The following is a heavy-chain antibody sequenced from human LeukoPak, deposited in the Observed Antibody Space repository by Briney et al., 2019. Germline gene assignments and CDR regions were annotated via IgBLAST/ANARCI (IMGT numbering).Heavy chain of an antibody. CDR2: IYYSGST. J-gene: IGHJ4*02. CDR1: VGSISNNNYY. V-gene: IGHV4-39*07. CDR3: ARLELKDFWSAYYTLIDY. D-gene: IGHD3-3*01. Sequence: SETLSLTCTFSVGSISNNNYYCGWIRQPPGKGLDWIGNIYYSGSTFYNPSLKSRITISVDTSKNQFSLKLRSVTAADTAVYYCARLELKDFWSAYYTLIDYWGPGTMVTVSS.